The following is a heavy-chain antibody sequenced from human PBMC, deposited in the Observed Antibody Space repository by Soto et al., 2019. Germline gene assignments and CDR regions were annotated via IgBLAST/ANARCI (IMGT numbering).Heavy chain of an antibody. D-gene: IGHD5-18*01. CDR2: INPSGGST. Sequence: ASVKVSCKASGYTFTSYYMHWVRQAPGQGLEWMGIINPSGGSTSYAQKFQGRVTMTRDTSTSTVYMELSSLRSEDTAVYYCARDARWADTAMVIYYYYYGMDVWGQGTTVTVSS. CDR3: ARDARWADTAMVIYYYYYGMDV. V-gene: IGHV1-46*01. J-gene: IGHJ6*02. CDR1: GYTFTSYY.